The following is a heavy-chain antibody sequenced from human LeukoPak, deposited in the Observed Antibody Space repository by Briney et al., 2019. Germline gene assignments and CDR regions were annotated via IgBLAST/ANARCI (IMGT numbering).Heavy chain of an antibody. Sequence: GESLQISCKGSGYRFTSYWIGWVRQMPGKGLEWMGIIYPGDSDTRYSPSFQGQVTISADKSISTAYLQWSSLKASDTAMYYCARRKLGSAVTGSYYFDYWGQGTLVTVSS. CDR3: ARRKLGSAVTGSYYFDY. V-gene: IGHV5-51*01. D-gene: IGHD6-19*01. CDR2: IYPGDSDT. J-gene: IGHJ4*02. CDR1: GYRFTSYW.